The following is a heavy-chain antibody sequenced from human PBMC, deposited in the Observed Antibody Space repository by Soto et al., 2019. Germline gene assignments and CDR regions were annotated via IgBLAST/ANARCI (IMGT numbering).Heavy chain of an antibody. CDR1: GFTFSDSE. Sequence: EVHLVESGGGLVQPGGSLRLSCAASGFTFSDSEMNWVRQAPGKGLEWVSYISLSGTTIHYADSVKGRFTISRDNAKNSVYLQMNSLRVEDTAIYYCAREGGFDWFYPWGQGTLVTVSS. CDR3: AREGGFDWFYP. J-gene: IGHJ5*02. CDR2: ISLSGTTI. V-gene: IGHV3-48*03.